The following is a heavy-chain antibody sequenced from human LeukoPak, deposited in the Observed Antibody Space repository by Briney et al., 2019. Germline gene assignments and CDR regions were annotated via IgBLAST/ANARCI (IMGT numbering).Heavy chain of an antibody. CDR3: ARQEINQGDPPLDAFDI. CDR2: INPNSGGT. Sequence: GSVKVSCTASGYTFTGYYMRWVPQAPGQGLEWMGWINPNSGGTNYAQKFQGRATMTRDTSISTAYMDLSTLRSDDTDVYYCARQEINQGDPPLDAFDIWGQGTMVTVSS. J-gene: IGHJ3*02. CDR1: GYTFTGYY. V-gene: IGHV1-2*02.